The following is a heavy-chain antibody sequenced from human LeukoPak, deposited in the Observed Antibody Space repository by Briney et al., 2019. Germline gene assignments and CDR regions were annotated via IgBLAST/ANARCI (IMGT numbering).Heavy chain of an antibody. V-gene: IGHV4-38-2*02. CDR1: GYSISSGYY. J-gene: IGHJ5*02. Sequence: PSETLSLTCTVSGYSISSGYYWGWIRQPPGKGLEWIGSIYHSGSTYYNPSLKSRVIISVDTSKNQFSLKLSSVTAADTAVYYCARARSGIAGFDPWGQGTLVTVSS. CDR2: IYHSGST. D-gene: IGHD6-13*01. CDR3: ARARSGIAGFDP.